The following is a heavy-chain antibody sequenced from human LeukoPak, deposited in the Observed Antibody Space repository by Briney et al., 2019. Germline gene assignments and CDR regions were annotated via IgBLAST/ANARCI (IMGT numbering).Heavy chain of an antibody. CDR2: IIPILGTA. CDR3: ALHEKKRPIESY. V-gene: IGHV1-69*10. J-gene: IGHJ4*02. Sequence: ASVKVSCKASGGTFSSYAINWVRQAPGQGLEWMGGIIPILGTANYAQKFQGRVTITADKSTSTAYMELSSLRSEDTAVYYCALHEKKRPIESYWGQGTLVTVSS. D-gene: IGHD5-24*01. CDR1: GGTFSSYA.